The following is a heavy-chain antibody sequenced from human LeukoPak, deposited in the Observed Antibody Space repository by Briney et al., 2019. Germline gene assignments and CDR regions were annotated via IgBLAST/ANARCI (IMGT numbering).Heavy chain of an antibody. CDR2: ISGSGGST. D-gene: IGHD3-3*01. J-gene: IGHJ4*02. CDR3: AKDRPNYDFWSGDDFDY. CDR1: GFTFSSYA. Sequence: GGSLRLSCAASGFTFSSYAMSWVRQAPGKGLEWVSAISGSGGSTYYADSVKGRFTISRDNSKNTLYLQMNGLRAEDTAVYYCAKDRPNYDFWSGDDFDYWGQGTLVTVSS. V-gene: IGHV3-23*01.